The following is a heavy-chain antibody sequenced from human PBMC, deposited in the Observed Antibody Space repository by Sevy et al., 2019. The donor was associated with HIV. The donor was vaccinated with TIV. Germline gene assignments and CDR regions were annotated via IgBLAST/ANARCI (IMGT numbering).Heavy chain of an antibody. CDR3: ARDFYGGYGRDY. V-gene: IGHV3-21*01. D-gene: IGHD4-17*01. CDR1: GFTFSSYT. CDR2: ISSASTYI. Sequence: GGSLRLSCAASGFTFSSYTMNWVRQAPGKGLEWVSSISSASTYIYYADSVKGRFTMSRDDAKNSLYLQMSSLRAEDTAVYYCARDFYGGYGRDYWGQGTLVTVSS. J-gene: IGHJ4*02.